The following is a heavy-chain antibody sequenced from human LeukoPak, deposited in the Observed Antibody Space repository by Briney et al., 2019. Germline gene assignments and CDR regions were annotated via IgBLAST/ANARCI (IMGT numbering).Heavy chain of an antibody. D-gene: IGHD3-10*01. J-gene: IGHJ4*02. CDR2: MNSNSGNT. CDR1: GYTFTNYD. Sequence: GASVKVSCKASGYTFTNYDIMWVRQATGQGPEWMGWMNSNSGNTGYAQKFQGRVTMTRDTSINTAYMELHRLTSEDTAVYYCARGRGGTVVRGYLDYWGQGTLVTVSS. V-gene: IGHV1-8*01. CDR3: ARGRGGTVVRGYLDY.